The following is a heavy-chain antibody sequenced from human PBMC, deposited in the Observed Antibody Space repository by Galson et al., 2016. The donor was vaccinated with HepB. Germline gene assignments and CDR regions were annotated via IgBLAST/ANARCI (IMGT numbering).Heavy chain of an antibody. CDR2: ISYGGSNK. CDR1: GFTFSDFG. V-gene: IGHV3-30*18. Sequence: SLRLSCAASGFTFSDFGMHWVRQAPAKGLEWVAAISYGGSNKYYADSVKGRFTISRDNSKNTLYLQMNSLRAEDTAVYYCAKRFSSGWYPAYWGQGTLVTVSS. J-gene: IGHJ4*02. CDR3: AKRFSSGWYPAY. D-gene: IGHD6-19*01.